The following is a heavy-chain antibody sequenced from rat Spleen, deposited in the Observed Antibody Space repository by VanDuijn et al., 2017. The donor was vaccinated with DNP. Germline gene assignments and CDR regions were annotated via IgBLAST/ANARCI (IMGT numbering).Heavy chain of an antibody. Sequence: EVQLVESGGGLVQPGRSLKLSCAASGFTFSDYNMAWVRQAPKMGLEWVAYIGSDGYAPYYGVSVKGRFTISRDNAKSTLYLQMNSLRSEDTATYYCARLGWEEGFDYWGQGVMVTVSS. CDR3: ARLGWEEGFDY. V-gene: IGHV5-7*01. CDR1: GFTFSDYN. D-gene: IGHD5-1*01. J-gene: IGHJ2*01. CDR2: IGSDGYAP.